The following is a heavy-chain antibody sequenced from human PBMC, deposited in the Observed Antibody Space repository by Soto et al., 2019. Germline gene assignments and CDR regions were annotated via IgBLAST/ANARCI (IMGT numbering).Heavy chain of an antibody. V-gene: IGHV1-2*02. CDR2: INPNSGGT. Sequence: VKVSCKGSGYTFTIYYMHWVQQAPGQGLEWMGWINPNSGGTRFPQKFQGRVTMTWDTSISTAYMALTRLRSDDTAVYYCARDLAKGGGSAGFDYWGQGTLVTVSS. D-gene: IGHD1-26*01. CDR1: GYTFTIYY. CDR3: ARDLAKGGGSAGFDY. J-gene: IGHJ4*02.